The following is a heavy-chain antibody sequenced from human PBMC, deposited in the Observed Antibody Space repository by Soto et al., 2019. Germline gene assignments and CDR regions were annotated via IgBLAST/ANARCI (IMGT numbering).Heavy chain of an antibody. CDR3: VRSSIEPRIFMYPFDY. D-gene: IGHD6-6*01. CDR1: GDSISSYY. CDR2: LYYGRSA. J-gene: IGHJ4*02. Sequence: LSLTCAVSGDSISSYYCMWIRQPPGKGLESIGYLYYGRSANYNPSLKSRVTLSVDTSTNQCSLTLSSMTAADTAVYFCVRSSIEPRIFMYPFDYWGLGTLVTV. V-gene: IGHV4-59*01.